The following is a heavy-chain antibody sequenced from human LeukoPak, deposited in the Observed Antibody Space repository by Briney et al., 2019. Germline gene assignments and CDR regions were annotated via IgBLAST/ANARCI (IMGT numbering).Heavy chain of an antibody. Sequence: PSETLSFTCTVSGGSISSSSYYWGWIRQPPGKGLEWIGSIYYSGSTYYNPSLKSRVTISVDTSKNQFSLKLSSVTAADTAVYYCARGPYYYDSSGYYYNYWGQGTLVTVSS. V-gene: IGHV4-39*01. CDR3: ARGPYYYDSSGYYYNY. CDR2: IYYSGST. D-gene: IGHD3-22*01. J-gene: IGHJ4*02. CDR1: GGSISSSSYY.